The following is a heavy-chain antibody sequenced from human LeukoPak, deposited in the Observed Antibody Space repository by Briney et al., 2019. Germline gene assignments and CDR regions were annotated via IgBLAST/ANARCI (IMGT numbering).Heavy chain of an antibody. CDR1: GYTFTSYG. D-gene: IGHD6-13*01. CDR2: ISGYNGNT. Sequence: ASVKVSCKTSGYTFTSYGVSWVRQAPGQGLEWMGWISGYNGNTNYAQKYRGRVTMTTDTSTSTVYMELRSLRSDDTAVYYCARDGYSSPRAFDYWGQGTLVTVSS. V-gene: IGHV1-18*01. J-gene: IGHJ4*02. CDR3: ARDGYSSPRAFDY.